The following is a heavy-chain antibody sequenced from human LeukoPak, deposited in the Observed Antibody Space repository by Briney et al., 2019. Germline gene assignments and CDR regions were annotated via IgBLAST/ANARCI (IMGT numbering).Heavy chain of an antibody. CDR2: IYYSGST. CDR3: ARKGPIAATGPDY. CDR1: GGSISSYY. J-gene: IGHJ4*02. Sequence: SETLSLTCTVSGGSISSYYWSWIRQPPGKGLEWIGYIYYSGSTNYNPSLKSRVTISVDTSKNQFSLKLSSVTAADTAVYYCARKGPIAATGPDYWGQGTLVTVSS. V-gene: IGHV4-59*01. D-gene: IGHD6-13*01.